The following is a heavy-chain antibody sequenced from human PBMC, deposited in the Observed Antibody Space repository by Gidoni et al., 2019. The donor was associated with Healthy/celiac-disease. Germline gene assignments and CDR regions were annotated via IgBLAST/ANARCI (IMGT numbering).Heavy chain of an antibody. D-gene: IGHD3-10*01. CDR3: AKDLSGLPKGSFDY. Sequence: EVQLVESGGGLVQPGRSLRLSCAASGFTFDDYAMHWVRQAPGKGLEWVSGISWNSGSIGYADSVKGRFTISRDNAKNSLYLQMNSLRAEDTALYYCAKDLSGLPKGSFDYWGQGTLVTVSS. V-gene: IGHV3-9*01. CDR2: ISWNSGSI. J-gene: IGHJ4*02. CDR1: GFTFDDYA.